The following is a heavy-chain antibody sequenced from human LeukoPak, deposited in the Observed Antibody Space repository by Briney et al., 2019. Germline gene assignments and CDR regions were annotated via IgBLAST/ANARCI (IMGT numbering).Heavy chain of an antibody. Sequence: GASVKVSCKASGGTFSSYAISWVRQAPGQGLEWMGRIIPILGIANYAQKFQGRVTITADKSTSTAYMELSSLRSEDTAVYYCATPLNQTLQFLYYYYGMDVWGQGTTVTVSS. CDR3: ATPLNQTLQFLYYYYGMDV. D-gene: IGHD4-11*01. J-gene: IGHJ6*02. CDR1: GGTFSSYA. CDR2: IIPILGIA. V-gene: IGHV1-69*04.